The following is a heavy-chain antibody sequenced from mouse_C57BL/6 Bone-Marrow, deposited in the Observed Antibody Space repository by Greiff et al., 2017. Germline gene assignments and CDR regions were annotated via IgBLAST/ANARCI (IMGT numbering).Heavy chain of an antibody. D-gene: IGHD2-12*01. V-gene: IGHV1-19*01. CDR2: INPYNGGT. J-gene: IGHJ2*01. CDR1: GYTFTDYD. Sequence: VQLQQSGPVLVKPGASVKMSCKASGYTFTDYDMNWVKQSHGKSLEWIGVINPYNGGTSYNQKFKGKATLTVDKSSSTAYMELNSLTSEDSAVYYCARFRDYSFFDYWGQGTTLTVSS. CDR3: ARFRDYSFFDY.